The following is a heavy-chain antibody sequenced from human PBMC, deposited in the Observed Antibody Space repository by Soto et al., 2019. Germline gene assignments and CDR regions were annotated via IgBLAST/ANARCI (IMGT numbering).Heavy chain of an antibody. CDR1: GGSISSSSYF. CDR3: ARHPSDFWFDP. CDR2: IYYSGST. D-gene: IGHD2-21*02. Sequence: QLQLQESGPGLVKPSETLSLTCSVSGGSISSSSYFWGWIRQPPGKGLEWIGSIYYSGSTYYNPSRKSRVTVSLDPSTNRFPLKLSAVTAADTAVYYCARHPSDFWFDPWGQGTLVTVSS. V-gene: IGHV4-39*01. J-gene: IGHJ5*02.